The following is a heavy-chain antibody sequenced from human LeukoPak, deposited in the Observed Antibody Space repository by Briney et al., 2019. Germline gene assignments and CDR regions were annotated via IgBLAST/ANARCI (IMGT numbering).Heavy chain of an antibody. CDR3: VREGFDY. CDR1: GYTFTGYY. Sequence: ASVKVSCKASGYTFTGYYIHWVRQAPGQGLEWMGWISPNSGGTYYADSVKGRFTISRDNSKDTLYLQMDSPRAEDTAVYYCVREGFDYWGQGTLVTVSS. J-gene: IGHJ4*02. V-gene: IGHV1-2*02. CDR2: ISPNSGGT.